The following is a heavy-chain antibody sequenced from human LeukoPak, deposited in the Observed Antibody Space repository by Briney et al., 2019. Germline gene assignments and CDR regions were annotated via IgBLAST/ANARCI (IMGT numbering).Heavy chain of an antibody. CDR1: GFTFSSYS. D-gene: IGHD4-23*01. Sequence: GGSLRLSCAASGFTFSSYSMNWVRQAPGKGLEWVSSISSSSSYIYYADSVKGRFTISRDNAKNSLYLQMNSLRAEDTAVYYCAKPSGKFYGGVADYWGQGTLVTVSS. CDR2: ISSSSSYI. J-gene: IGHJ4*02. V-gene: IGHV3-21*01. CDR3: AKPSGKFYGGVADY.